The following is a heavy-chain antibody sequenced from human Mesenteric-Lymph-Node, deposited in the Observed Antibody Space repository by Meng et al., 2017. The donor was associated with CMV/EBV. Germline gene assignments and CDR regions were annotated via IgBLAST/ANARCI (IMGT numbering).Heavy chain of an antibody. CDR2: VNYSGSP. CDR3: ARGTGDFWSGYCRESICYWFDP. J-gene: IGHJ5*02. D-gene: IGHD3-3*01. V-gene: IGHV4-39*07. CDR1: D. Sequence: DWGWIGRHAGKGRGWNGRVNYSGSPYCNPALKSRVTISVDATRNQFSLRLSSVTAADTAVYYCARGTGDFWSGYCRESICYWFDPWGQGTLVTVSS.